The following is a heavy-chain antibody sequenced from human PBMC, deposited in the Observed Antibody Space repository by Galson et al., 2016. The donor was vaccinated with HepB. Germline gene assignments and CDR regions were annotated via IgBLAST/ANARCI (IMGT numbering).Heavy chain of an antibody. CDR3: ARVIPSYDDY. Sequence: SLRLSCEASGFTFSSYDINWVRQAPGQGLEWVSFISTNSRYIYYADSVKGRFTITRDNATNSLYLQMSNLGAEDTAVFFCARVIPSYDDYWGQGTLVTVSS. V-gene: IGHV3-21*01. CDR1: GFTFSSYD. J-gene: IGHJ4*01. D-gene: IGHD2-21*01. CDR2: ISTNSRYI.